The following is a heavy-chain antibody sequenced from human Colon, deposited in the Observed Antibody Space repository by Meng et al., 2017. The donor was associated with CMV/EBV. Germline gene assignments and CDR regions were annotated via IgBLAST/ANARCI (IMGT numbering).Heavy chain of an antibody. CDR3: ARAGARGVPVDL. CDR2: IHYSGGT. J-gene: IGHJ4*02. Sequence: QVHLKGSGPRLVKPSETRSLTCTVSGDSIKNYYWTWLRQPAGKGLEWLGRIHYSGGTDDNPSLKSRVTLSIDTSKNQLSLKIYSVTAADTAVYYCARAGARGVPVDLWGQGTLVTVSS. CDR1: GDSIKNYY. V-gene: IGHV4-4*07. D-gene: IGHD3-10*01.